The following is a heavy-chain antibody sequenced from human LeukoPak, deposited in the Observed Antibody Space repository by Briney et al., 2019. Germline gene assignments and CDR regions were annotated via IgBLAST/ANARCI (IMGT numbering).Heavy chain of an antibody. J-gene: IGHJ6*03. CDR2: VFSTGST. CDR1: GYSISSGYY. CDR3: ARETSQKGAHYMDV. D-gene: IGHD3-16*01. Sequence: PSETLSLTCTVSGYSISSGYYWSWFRQPAGQGPEWIGRVFSTGSTNYNPSLKSRVTISVDTSKNQFSLKLSSVTAADTAVYYCARETSQKGAHYMDVWGKGTTVTISS. V-gene: IGHV4-61*10.